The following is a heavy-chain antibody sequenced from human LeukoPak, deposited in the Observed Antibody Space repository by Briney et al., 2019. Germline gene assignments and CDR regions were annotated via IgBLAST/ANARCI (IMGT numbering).Heavy chain of an antibody. CDR1: GYTFTSYD. J-gene: IGHJ4*02. CDR3: ARGPPTFMFTTNPSDY. V-gene: IGHV1-8*01. Sequence: ASVKVSCKASGYTFTSYDINWVRQATGQGLGWMGWMNPSSGNAGYAQKFQDRVTMTRNTSISTAYMELSSLRSEDTAVYYCARGPPTFMFTTNPSDYWGQGTLVTVSS. D-gene: IGHD1-1*01. CDR2: MNPSSGNA.